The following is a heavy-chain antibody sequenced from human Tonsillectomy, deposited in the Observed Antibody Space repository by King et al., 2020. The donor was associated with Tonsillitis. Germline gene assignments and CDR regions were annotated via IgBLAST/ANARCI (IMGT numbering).Heavy chain of an antibody. CDR1: GFPFRPYT. CDR3: ARPRRQGGPKGEGAPEAGDGGDA. CDR2: LTDSGSFF. J-gene: IGHJ6*03. V-gene: IGHV3-21*01. Sequence: PLVPSGVGLVKPGGSLRLSCEASGFPFRPYTMHCVRQAPGQGLEWVSSLTDSGSFFYYADSLKGRFPISRDNAKNSLYLQINSLSDDDTAVYSWARPRRQGGPKGEGAPEAGDGGDAGGKGTTGT. D-gene: IGHD3-10*01.